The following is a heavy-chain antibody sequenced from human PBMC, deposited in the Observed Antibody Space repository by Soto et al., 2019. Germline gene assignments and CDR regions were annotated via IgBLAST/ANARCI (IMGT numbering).Heavy chain of an antibody. CDR2: MNPNSGNT. V-gene: IGHV1-8*01. CDR1: GYTFTSYD. D-gene: IGHD3-3*01. CDR3: AKSTTERRSVLGYDFWSGYYRYDMDV. J-gene: IGHJ6*03. Sequence: ASVKVSCKASGYTFTSYDINWVRQATGQGLEWMGWMNPNSGNTGYAQKFQGRVTMTRNTSISTAYMELSSLRSEETAVYYCAKSTTERRSVLGYDFWSGYYRYDMDVWGKGTTVTVSS.